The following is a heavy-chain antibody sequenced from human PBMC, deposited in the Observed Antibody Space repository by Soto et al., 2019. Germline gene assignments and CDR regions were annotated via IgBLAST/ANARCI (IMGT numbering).Heavy chain of an antibody. D-gene: IGHD1-26*01. CDR3: ARDREAVYYFYYGMDV. Sequence: PSETLSLTCSVSGADINTYSWTWIRQPAGKGLEWIGRIYTSASINYNPSLKGRVTLSVDTSTNQVSLRLASVTAADTAIYYCARDREAVYYFYYGMDVWGQGTTVT. J-gene: IGHJ6*02. V-gene: IGHV4-4*07. CDR1: GADINTYS. CDR2: IYTSASI.